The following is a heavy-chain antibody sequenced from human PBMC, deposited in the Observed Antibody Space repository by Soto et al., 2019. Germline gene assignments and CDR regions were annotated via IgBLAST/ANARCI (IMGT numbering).Heavy chain of an antibody. D-gene: IGHD2-15*01. J-gene: IGHJ3*01. V-gene: IGHV4-34*01. CDR2: INHSGST. Sequence: PSETLSLTCAVYGGSFSGYYWSWIRQPPGKGLKWIGEINHSGSTNYNPSLKSRVTISVDTSKNQFSLKLSSVTAADTAVYYCAREYCSGGSCFRSDAFDLWGQGTMVTVSS. CDR3: AREYCSGGSCFRSDAFDL. CDR1: GGSFSGYY.